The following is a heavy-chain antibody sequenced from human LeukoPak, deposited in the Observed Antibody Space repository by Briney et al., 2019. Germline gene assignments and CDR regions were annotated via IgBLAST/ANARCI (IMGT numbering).Heavy chain of an antibody. CDR3: AKSRSDVVDY. Sequence: LSLTCTVSGGSISSSSYYWGWIRQPPGKGLEWVAVISYDGSNKYYADSVKGRFTISRDNSKNTLYLQMNSLRAEDTAVYYCAKSRSDVVDYWGQGTLVTVSS. J-gene: IGHJ4*02. V-gene: IGHV3-30*18. CDR2: ISYDGSNK. CDR1: GGSISSSS. D-gene: IGHD3-3*01.